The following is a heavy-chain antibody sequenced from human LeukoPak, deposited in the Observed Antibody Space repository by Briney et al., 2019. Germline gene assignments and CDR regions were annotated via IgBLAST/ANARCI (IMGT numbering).Heavy chain of an antibody. CDR1: GGSFSGYY. CDR2: INHSGST. D-gene: IGHD5-24*01. Sequence: SETLSLTCAVYGGSFSGYYWSWIRQPPGKGLEWIGEINHSGSTNYNPSLKSRVTISVDTSKNQFSLKLSSVTAADTAVYYCARVGRDGYNPDYWGQGTLVTVSS. CDR3: ARVGRDGYNPDY. J-gene: IGHJ4*02. V-gene: IGHV4-34*01.